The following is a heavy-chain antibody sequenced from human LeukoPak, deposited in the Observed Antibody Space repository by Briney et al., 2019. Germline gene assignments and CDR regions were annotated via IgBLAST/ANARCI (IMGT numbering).Heavy chain of an antibody. D-gene: IGHD3-22*01. CDR2: IYYSGST. J-gene: IGHJ6*03. CDR1: GFTFSSYW. CDR3: ARAYYYDSSGYLDYYYYMDV. Sequence: GSLRLSCAASGFTFSSYWMSWIRQPPGKGLEWIGYIYYSGSTNYNPSLESRVTISVDTSKNQFSLKLSSVTAADTAVYYCARAYYYDSSGYLDYYYYMDVWGKGTTVTISS. V-gene: IGHV4-59*01.